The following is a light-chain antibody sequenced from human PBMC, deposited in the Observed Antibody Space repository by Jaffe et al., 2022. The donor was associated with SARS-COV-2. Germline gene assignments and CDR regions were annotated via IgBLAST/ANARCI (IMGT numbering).Light chain of an antibody. J-gene: IGLJ2*01. V-gene: IGLV3-21*02. Sequence: SYVLTQPPSVSVAPGQTATITCGGNNVGSKSVHWYQQKPGQAPVLVIYDNNDRPSEIPERVTGSNSANTATLTISRVEAGDEADYHCQVWDSGSNHPGVFGGGTKLTVL. CDR2: DNN. CDR1: NVGSKS. CDR3: QVWDSGSNHPGV.